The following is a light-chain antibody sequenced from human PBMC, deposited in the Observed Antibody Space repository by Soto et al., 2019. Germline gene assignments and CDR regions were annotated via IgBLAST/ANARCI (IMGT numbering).Light chain of an antibody. CDR2: SNN. J-gene: IGLJ2*01. V-gene: IGLV1-44*01. CDR3: ATWDYDLSGVV. Sequence: QSVLTQPPSASGTPGQRVSLSCSGGSSNIGSTAVDWYYQVPGTAPKLLIYSNNERPSGVPDRFSGSKSGTSASLAISGLQSEDEGDYFCATWDYDLSGVVFGGGTKLTVL. CDR1: SSNIGSTA.